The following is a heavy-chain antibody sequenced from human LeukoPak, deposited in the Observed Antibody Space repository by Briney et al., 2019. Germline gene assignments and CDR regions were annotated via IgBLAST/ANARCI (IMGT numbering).Heavy chain of an antibody. Sequence: PSQTLSLTCTVSGGSISSSIYYWGWIRQPPGKGLEWIGSIDYGGNTYYNPSLKSRATISIDTSKNQFSLKLSSVTAADTAVYYCAREYTLYRSGWFLDYWGQGTVVTVSS. CDR3: AREYTLYRSGWFLDY. CDR2: IDYGGNT. D-gene: IGHD6-19*01. J-gene: IGHJ4*02. CDR1: GGSISSSIYY. V-gene: IGHV4-39*07.